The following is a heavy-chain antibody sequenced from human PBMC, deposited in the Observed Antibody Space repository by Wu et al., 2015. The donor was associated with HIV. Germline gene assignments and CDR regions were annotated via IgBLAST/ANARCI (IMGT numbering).Heavy chain of an antibody. CDR2: VNTYNGHT. V-gene: IGHV1-18*04. Sequence: QVQLVQSGAEVKKPGASVKVSCKASGYTFTGHYLHWVRQAPGQGLEWMGWVNTYNGHTNSARKFQDRLTLSTETSTKTAYLELRSLRSDDTAVYYCARDGSLSALENWFDPWGQGTLVMVSS. J-gene: IGHJ5*02. D-gene: IGHD1-1*01. CDR1: GYTFTGHY. CDR3: ARDGSLSALENWFDP.